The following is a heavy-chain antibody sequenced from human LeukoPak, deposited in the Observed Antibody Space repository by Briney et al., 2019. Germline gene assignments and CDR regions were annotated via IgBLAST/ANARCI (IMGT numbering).Heavy chain of an antibody. D-gene: IGHD2-15*01. J-gene: IGHJ4*02. CDR2: ISPSGSSI. CDR3: ARDSETTPIHVLGY. V-gene: IGHV3-11*04. CDR1: GLTFSDYY. Sequence: GGSLRLSCAVSGLTFSDYYMSWTRQAPGKGPELVSYISPSGSSIFYVDSVKGRFTISRDNAKNSLYLQMNSLRVDDTAVYYCARDSETTPIHVLGYWGQGTLVTVSS.